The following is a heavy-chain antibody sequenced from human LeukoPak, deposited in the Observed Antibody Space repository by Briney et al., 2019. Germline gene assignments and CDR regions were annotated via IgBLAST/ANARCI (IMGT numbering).Heavy chain of an antibody. CDR3: ARQLQWLASPDY. Sequence: SETLSLTCAVYGGSISSYYWSWIRQPPGKGLEWIGYIYSAGTTSYSPSLKSRVTISVDTSKNQFSLRLTSVTAADTAVYYCARQLQWLASPDYWGQGTLVTVSS. V-gene: IGHV4-59*08. CDR1: GGSISSYY. J-gene: IGHJ4*02. D-gene: IGHD6-19*01. CDR2: IYSAGTT.